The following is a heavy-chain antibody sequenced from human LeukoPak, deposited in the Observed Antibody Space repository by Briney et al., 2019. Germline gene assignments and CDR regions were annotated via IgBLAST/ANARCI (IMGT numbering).Heavy chain of an antibody. D-gene: IGHD6-13*01. Sequence: PGGSLRLSCAASGFTFSSYSMNWVRQAPGKGLEWVSYISSSSSTIYYADSVKGRFTISRDNAKNTLYLQMNSLRDEDTAVYYCARVWGIAAAGGEIEYWGQGTLVTVSS. J-gene: IGHJ4*02. CDR3: ARVWGIAAAGGEIEY. CDR2: ISSSSSTI. V-gene: IGHV3-48*02. CDR1: GFTFSSYS.